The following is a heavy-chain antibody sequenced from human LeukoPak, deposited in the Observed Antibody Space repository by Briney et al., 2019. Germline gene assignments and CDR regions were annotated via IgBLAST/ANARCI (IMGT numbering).Heavy chain of an antibody. J-gene: IGHJ5*02. V-gene: IGHV3-23*01. CDR2: ISGSGGST. Sequence: GGSLRLSCAASGFTFSSYAMSWVRQAPGKGLEGVSAISGSGGSTYYADSVKGRFTISRDNSKNTLYLQMNSLRAEDTAVYYCAKVGGKIAAAGNWFDHWGQGTLVTVSS. CDR1: GFTFSSYA. D-gene: IGHD6-13*01. CDR3: AKVGGKIAAAGNWFDH.